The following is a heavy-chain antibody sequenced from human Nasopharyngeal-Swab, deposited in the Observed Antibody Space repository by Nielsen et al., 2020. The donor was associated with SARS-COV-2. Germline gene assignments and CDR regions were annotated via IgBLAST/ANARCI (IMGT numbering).Heavy chain of an antibody. D-gene: IGHD3-3*01. Sequence: SETLSLTCTVSGGSISSGGYYWSWIRQHPGKGLEWIGYIYYSGSTYYNPSLKSRVTISVDTSKNQFSLKLSSVTAADTAVYYCARAGLAIFGVVSNFDYWGRGTLVTVSS. CDR2: IYYSGST. V-gene: IGHV4-31*03. CDR3: ARAGLAIFGVVSNFDY. CDR1: GGSISSGGYY. J-gene: IGHJ4*02.